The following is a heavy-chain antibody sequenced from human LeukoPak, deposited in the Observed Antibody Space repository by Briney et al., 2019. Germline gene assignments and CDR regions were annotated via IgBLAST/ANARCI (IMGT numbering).Heavy chain of an antibody. D-gene: IGHD5-24*01. CDR1: GFTFSSYS. J-gene: IGHJ4*02. CDR2: ISSSSSYI. Sequence: PGGSLRLSCAASGFTFSSYSMNWVRQAPGKGLEWVSSISSSSSYIYYADSVKGRFTISRDNAKNSLYLQMNSLRAEDTAVYYCARGQIQRWLQPFDYWGQGTLVTVSS. V-gene: IGHV3-21*01. CDR3: ARGQIQRWLQPFDY.